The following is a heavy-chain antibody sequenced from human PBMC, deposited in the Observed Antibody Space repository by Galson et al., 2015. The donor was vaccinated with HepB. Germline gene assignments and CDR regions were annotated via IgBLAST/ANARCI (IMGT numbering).Heavy chain of an antibody. Sequence: SVKVSCKASGGTFSTYIISWVRQAPGQGLEWMGGIIPIFDTAHYARRFQGRLTITADKSTNTAYMGLSSLRSEDTAIFYCARPFESKLDLLYAFDVWGQGTMVTVSS. CDR1: GGTFSTYI. D-gene: IGHD3-10*01. CDR3: ARPFESKLDLLYAFDV. V-gene: IGHV1-69*06. J-gene: IGHJ3*01. CDR2: IIPIFDTA.